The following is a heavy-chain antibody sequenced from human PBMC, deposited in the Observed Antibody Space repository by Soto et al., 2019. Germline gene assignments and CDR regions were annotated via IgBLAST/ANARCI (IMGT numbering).Heavy chain of an antibody. V-gene: IGHV3-30-3*01. CDR1: GFTFSSYA. CDR3: ARADYYGSGSSLYYFDY. CDR2: ISYDGSNK. D-gene: IGHD3-10*01. J-gene: IGHJ4*02. Sequence: QVQLVESWGGVVQPGRSLRLSCAASGFTFSSYAMHWVRPAPGKGLEWVAVISYDGSNKYYADSVKGRFTISRDNSKNTMYLQMNSMIAADTAVYYCARADYYGSGSSLYYFDYWGQGTLVTVSS.